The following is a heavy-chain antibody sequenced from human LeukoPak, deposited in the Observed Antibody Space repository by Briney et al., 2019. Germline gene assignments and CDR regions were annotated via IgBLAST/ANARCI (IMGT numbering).Heavy chain of an antibody. D-gene: IGHD3-9*01. J-gene: IGHJ5*02. CDR1: GGSFSGYY. Sequence: SETLSLTCAVYGGSFSGYYWSWIRQPPGKGLEWIGEINHSGSTNYNPSLKSRVTISVDTPKNQFSLKLTSVTAADTAVYYCARGPDLYFDWLSNNWFDPWGQGTLVTVSS. CDR3: ARGPDLYFDWLSNNWFDP. V-gene: IGHV4-34*01. CDR2: INHSGST.